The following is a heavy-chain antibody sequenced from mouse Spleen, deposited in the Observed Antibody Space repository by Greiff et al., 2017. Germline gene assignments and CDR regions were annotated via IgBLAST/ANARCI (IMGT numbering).Heavy chain of an antibody. J-gene: IGHJ4*01. CDR1: GFTFSDYG. CDR2: ISSGSSTI. Sequence: EVKVEESGGGLVKPGGSLKLSCAASGFTFSDYGMHWVRQAPEKGLEWVAYISSGSSTIYYADPVKGRFTISRDNAKNTLFLQMISLMSEDTAMYYCARRKNWDYAMDYWGQGTSVTVSS. CDR3: ARRKNWDYAMDY. V-gene: IGHV5-17*03. D-gene: IGHD4-1*01.